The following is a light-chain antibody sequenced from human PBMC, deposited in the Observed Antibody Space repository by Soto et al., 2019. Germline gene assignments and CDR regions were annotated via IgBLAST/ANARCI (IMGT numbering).Light chain of an antibody. Sequence: QSALTQPRSVSGSPGQSVTISCTGTSSDVRGYNYVSWYQQHPGKAPKLMIYDVSKRPSGVPDRFSGSKSGNTASLTISGLQXEDEADYYCCSYAGSYTPHVVFGGGTKLTVL. J-gene: IGLJ2*01. CDR3: CSYAGSYTPHVV. V-gene: IGLV2-11*01. CDR1: SSDVRGYNY. CDR2: DVS.